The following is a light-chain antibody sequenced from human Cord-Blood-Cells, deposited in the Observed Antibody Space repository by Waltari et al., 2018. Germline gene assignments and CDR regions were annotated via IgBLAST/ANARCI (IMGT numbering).Light chain of an antibody. Sequence: IVLTQSPATLSLSPGERATLPCRASQSVSIYLAWYQQKPGQAPRLLIYDASNRATGIPARFSGSGSGTDFTLTISSLEPEDFAVYYCQQRRTFGQGTKVEIK. CDR2: DAS. CDR3: QQRRT. J-gene: IGKJ1*01. CDR1: QSVSIY. V-gene: IGKV3-11*01.